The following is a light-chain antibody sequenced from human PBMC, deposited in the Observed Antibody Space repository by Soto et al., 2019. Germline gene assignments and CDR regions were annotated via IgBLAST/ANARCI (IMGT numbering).Light chain of an antibody. CDR3: QQRSNWPPRYT. Sequence: EIVLTQSPATRSLSPGERATLSSSSSQSVNSYLAWYQQKAGQAPRLLIYDASNRATGIPARFSGSGSGTDFTLTITSLEPEDSAVYYCQQRSNWPPRYTFGQGTKLEIK. J-gene: IGKJ2*01. V-gene: IGKV3-11*01. CDR2: DAS. CDR1: QSVNSY.